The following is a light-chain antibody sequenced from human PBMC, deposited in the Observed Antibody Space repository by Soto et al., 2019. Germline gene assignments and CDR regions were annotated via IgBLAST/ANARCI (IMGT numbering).Light chain of an antibody. V-gene: IGKV1-5*01. J-gene: IGKJ1*01. CDR2: DAS. CDR1: QTISSW. Sequence: DIQMTQSPSILSASVGDRVTIACRASQTISSWLAWYQQKPGKAPKLLIYDASSLHAGVPSRFSGSGSGTDFTLTITSLQPDDFATYYCQQYNSFSPTFGQGTKVDIK. CDR3: QQYNSFSPT.